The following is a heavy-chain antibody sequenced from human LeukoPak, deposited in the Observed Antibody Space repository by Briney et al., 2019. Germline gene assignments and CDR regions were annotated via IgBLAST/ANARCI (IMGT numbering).Heavy chain of an antibody. Sequence: SETLSLTCTVSGGSISSYYWSWIRQPPGKGLEWIGYIYYSGSTNYNPSLKSRVTISLDTSENQFSLRLTSVTAADTAVYYCAKGEEYQLRAAPGLGGFDPWGQGTQVTVSS. CDR3: AKGEEYQLRAAPGLGGFDP. D-gene: IGHD2-2*01. CDR2: IYYSGST. V-gene: IGHV4-59*08. CDR1: GGSISSYY. J-gene: IGHJ5*02.